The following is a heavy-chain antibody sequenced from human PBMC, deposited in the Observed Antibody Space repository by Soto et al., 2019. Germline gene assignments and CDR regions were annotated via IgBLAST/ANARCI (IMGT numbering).Heavy chain of an antibody. D-gene: IGHD5-18*01. Sequence: EVHLEESGGGLVQPGESLRLSCAASGFAFSSYWMNWVRQAPGKGLEWVANINKDGSEKYYVDSVKGRFTISRDNAKNSLYLQMNSLRAEDTAVYYCAKAKYSSDYWGQGTLVTVSS. V-gene: IGHV3-7*05. CDR2: INKDGSEK. CDR1: GFAFSSYW. J-gene: IGHJ4*02. CDR3: AKAKYSSDY.